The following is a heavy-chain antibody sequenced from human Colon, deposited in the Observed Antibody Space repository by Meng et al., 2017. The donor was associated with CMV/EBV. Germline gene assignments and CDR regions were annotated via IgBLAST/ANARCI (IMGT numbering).Heavy chain of an antibody. D-gene: IGHD1-26*01. CDR2: IKQDGSET. CDR1: GFTFTSYW. J-gene: IGHJ4*02. V-gene: IGHV3-7*01. CDR3: ARGASASYRTPPGY. Sequence: GESLKISCAASGFTFTSYWMSWVRQAPGKGLEWVANIKQDGSETYYVDSVKGRFTISRDIAKNSLYLQMNSLSAEDTAVYYCARGASASYRTPPGYWGQGTLVTVSS.